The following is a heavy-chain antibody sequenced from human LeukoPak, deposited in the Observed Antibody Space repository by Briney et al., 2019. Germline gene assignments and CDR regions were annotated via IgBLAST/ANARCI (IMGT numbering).Heavy chain of an antibody. D-gene: IGHD6-13*01. CDR1: GFTFSNYE. Sequence: GGSLRLSCAASGFTFSNYEMYWVRQAPGKGLEWLSYISSSGSTLYYADSVKGRFTISRDNAKSSLYLQMNSLRAEDTAVYYCARYGQQLVSDYWGQGTLLTVPS. CDR3: ARYGQQLVSDY. V-gene: IGHV3-48*03. CDR2: ISSSGSTL. J-gene: IGHJ4*02.